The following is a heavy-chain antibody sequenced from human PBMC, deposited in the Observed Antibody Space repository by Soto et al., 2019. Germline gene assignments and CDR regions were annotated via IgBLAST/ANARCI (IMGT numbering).Heavy chain of an antibody. CDR3: AASLQYTRNWNYGY. J-gene: IGHJ4*02. D-gene: IGHD1-7*01. CDR2: IVVGSGNT. CDR1: GFTFTSSA. Sequence: ASVKVSCKASGFTFTSSAVQWVRQARGQRLEWIGWIVVGSGNTNYAQKFQERVTITRDMSTSTAYMELSSLRSEDTAVYYCAASLQYTRNWNYGYWGQGTLVTVS. V-gene: IGHV1-58*01.